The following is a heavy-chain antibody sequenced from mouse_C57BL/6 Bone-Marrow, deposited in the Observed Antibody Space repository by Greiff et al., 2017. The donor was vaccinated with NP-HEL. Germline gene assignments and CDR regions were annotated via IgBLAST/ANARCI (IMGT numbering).Heavy chain of an antibody. CDR3: TTLIYYYGSRGY. CDR2: IDPENGDT. V-gene: IGHV14-4*01. J-gene: IGHJ2*01. CDR1: GFNIKDDY. D-gene: IGHD1-1*01. Sequence: VQLQQSGAELVRPGASVKLSCTASGFNIKDDYMHWVKQRPEPGLEWIGWIDPENGDTEYASKFQGKATITADTSSNTAYLQLSSLTSEDTAVYYCTTLIYYYGSRGYWGQGTTLTVSS.